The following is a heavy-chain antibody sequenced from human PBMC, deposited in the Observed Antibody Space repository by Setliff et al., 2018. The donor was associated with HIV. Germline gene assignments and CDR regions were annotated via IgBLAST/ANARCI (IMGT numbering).Heavy chain of an antibody. J-gene: IGHJ5*02. CDR1: GFTFDDYG. D-gene: IGHD6-19*01. CDR3: AKDKGSSGWSA. CDR2: INWNGGGT. Sequence: PGGSLRLSCAASGFTFDDYGMTWVRQAPGKGLEWVSGINWNGGGTGYADSVKGRFTISRDNTKNTLFLQVNSLRAGDTAVYYCAKDKGSSGWSAWGQGTLVTVSS. V-gene: IGHV3-20*04.